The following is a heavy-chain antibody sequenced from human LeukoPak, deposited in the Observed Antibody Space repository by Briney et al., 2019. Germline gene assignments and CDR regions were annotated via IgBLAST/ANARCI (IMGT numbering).Heavy chain of an antibody. V-gene: IGHV1-2*02. J-gene: IGHJ4*02. CDR3: ARDPDTTTVTTP. CDR1: GYTFTGYY. Sequence: ASVKVSCKXSGYTFTGYYMHWVRQAPGQGLEWMGCINPNSGGTNYAQKFQGRVTMARDTSISTAYMELSRLRSDDTAVYYCARDPDTTTVTTPWGQGTLVTVSS. D-gene: IGHD4-17*01. CDR2: INPNSGGT.